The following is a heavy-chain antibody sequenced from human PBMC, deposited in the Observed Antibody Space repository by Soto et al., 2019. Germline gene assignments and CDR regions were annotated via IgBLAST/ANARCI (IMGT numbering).Heavy chain of an antibody. J-gene: IGHJ6*02. CDR2: ISYDGSNK. Sequence: QVQLVESGGGVVQPGRSLRLSCAASGFTFSSYAMHWVRQAPGKGLEWVAVISYDGSNKYYADSVKDRFTISRDNFKNALYLQMRSLRAEDTAVDYCARGNDFFALAREHTSYYYGMDVWGQGTTVTVCS. V-gene: IGHV3-30-3*01. CDR3: ARGNDFFALAREHTSYYYGMDV. D-gene: IGHD3-3*01. CDR1: GFTFSSYA.